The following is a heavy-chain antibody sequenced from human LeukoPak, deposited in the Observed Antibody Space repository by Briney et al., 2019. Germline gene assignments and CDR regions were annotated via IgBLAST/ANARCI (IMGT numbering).Heavy chain of an antibody. Sequence: GGSLRLSCVVSGFTFSTYGMNWVRQAPGKGLEWLTFIRHDGTTKYYADFVKGRFTISKDNSRNTFSLQLNNLGPEDTAVYYWARLMVGQAGGGAPHFDYWGQGTLVSVSS. CDR3: ARLMVGQAGGGAPHFDY. CDR2: IRHDGTTK. V-gene: IGHV3-30*02. D-gene: IGHD3-16*01. J-gene: IGHJ4*02. CDR1: GFTFSTYG.